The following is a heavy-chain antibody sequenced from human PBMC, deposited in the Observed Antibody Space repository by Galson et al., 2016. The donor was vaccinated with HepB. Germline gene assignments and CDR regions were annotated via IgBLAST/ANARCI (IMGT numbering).Heavy chain of an antibody. CDR3: ARDSGNCSSTSCFENWFDP. J-gene: IGHJ5*02. CDR1: GDSISSGGYY. D-gene: IGHD2-2*01. CDR2: IYYSGST. V-gene: IGHV4-31*03. Sequence: LSLTCSVSGDSISSGGYYWTWIRQHPGKGLEWIGYIYYSGSTYYNPSLGGRVTMSVDTSKNQFSLKLSSVTAADTAVYYCARDSGNCSSTSCFENWFDPWGQGTLVTVSS.